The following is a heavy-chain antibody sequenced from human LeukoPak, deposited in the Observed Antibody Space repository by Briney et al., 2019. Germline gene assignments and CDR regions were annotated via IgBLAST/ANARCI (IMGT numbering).Heavy chain of an antibody. CDR1: GSTFSSYS. D-gene: IGHD2-15*01. CDR3: AREGGYCSGGSCYWDDY. J-gene: IGHJ4*02. CDR2: ISSSSSTI. Sequence: GGSLRLSCAASGSTFSSYSMNWVRQAPGKGLEWVSYISSSSSTIYYADSVKGRFTISRDNAKNSLYLQMNSLRAEDTAVYYCAREGGYCSGGSCYWDDYWGQGTLVTVSS. V-gene: IGHV3-48*01.